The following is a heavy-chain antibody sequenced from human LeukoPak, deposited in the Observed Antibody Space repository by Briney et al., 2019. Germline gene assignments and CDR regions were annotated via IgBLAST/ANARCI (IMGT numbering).Heavy chain of an antibody. CDR3: ARLNYGSGSYLDY. CDR1: AFTVSSNY. J-gene: IGHJ4*02. CDR2: IYSGGST. D-gene: IGHD3-10*01. V-gene: IGHV3-53*01. Sequence: GGSLRLSCAASAFTVSSNYMRCVRQAARKGMGWVSVIYSGGSTYYADSVKGRFTISRDNSKNTLYLQMNSLRAEDTAVYYCARLNYGSGSYLDYWGKGTLVTVSS.